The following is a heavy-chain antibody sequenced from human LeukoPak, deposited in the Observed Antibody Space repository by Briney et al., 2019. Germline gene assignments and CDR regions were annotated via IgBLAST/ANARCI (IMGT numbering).Heavy chain of an antibody. CDR2: INHSGST. CDR1: GGSFSGYY. Sequence: PSETLSLTCAVYGGSFSGYYWSWIRQPPGKGLEWIGEINHSGSTNYNPSLKSRVTISVDTSKNPFSLKLSSVTAADTAVYYCARGIRKQWLVRYYYYGMDVWGQGTTVTVSS. CDR3: ARGIRKQWLVRYYYYGMDV. J-gene: IGHJ6*02. V-gene: IGHV4-34*01. D-gene: IGHD6-19*01.